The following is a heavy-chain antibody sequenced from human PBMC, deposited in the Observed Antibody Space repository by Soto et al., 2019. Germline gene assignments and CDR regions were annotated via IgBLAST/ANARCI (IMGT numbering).Heavy chain of an antibody. Sequence: QVTLKESGPVLVKPTETLTLTCTVSGFSLSNARMGVSWIRQPPGKALEWLAHIFSDDEKSYSTSLKSRLTNSNATTKSQVVLTMTHMDPVDTATYYCAKGLEYSRSGRYWFDPWGQGTLVTVSS. D-gene: IGHD3-3*01. CDR1: GFSLSNARMG. CDR3: AKGLEYSRSGRYWFDP. V-gene: IGHV2-26*01. J-gene: IGHJ5*02. CDR2: IFSDDEK.